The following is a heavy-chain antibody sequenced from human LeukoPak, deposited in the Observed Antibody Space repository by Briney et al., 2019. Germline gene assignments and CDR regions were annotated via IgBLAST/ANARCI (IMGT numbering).Heavy chain of an antibody. J-gene: IGHJ4*02. CDR2: IQQHGSVK. CDR3: ARGSRDNSGYRYYFDY. D-gene: IGHD3-22*01. Sequence: GGSLRLSCAASGFTISSYWMSWVRQAPGKGLEWVANIQQHGSVKYYVDSAKGRFTISRDNGENSMFLEMNSLRADDTAVYYCARGSRDNSGYRYYFDYWGQGTLVTVSS. CDR1: GFTISSYW. V-gene: IGHV3-7*01.